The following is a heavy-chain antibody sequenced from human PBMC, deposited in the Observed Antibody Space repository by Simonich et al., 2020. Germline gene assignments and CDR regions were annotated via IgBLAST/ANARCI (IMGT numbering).Heavy chain of an antibody. J-gene: IGHJ4*02. D-gene: IGHD3-10*01. Sequence: QVQLVQSGAEVKKPGSSVKVSCKASGGTFSSYAISWVRQAPGQGLEWMGGIIPILGIENYAQKFQCRVTITADKSTSTAYMELSSLRSEDTAVYYCARTNTMRELDTMVRGVDYFDYWGQGTLVTVSS. CDR3: ARTNTMRELDTMVRGVDYFDY. CDR2: IIPILGIE. V-gene: IGHV1-69*09. CDR1: GGTFSSYA.